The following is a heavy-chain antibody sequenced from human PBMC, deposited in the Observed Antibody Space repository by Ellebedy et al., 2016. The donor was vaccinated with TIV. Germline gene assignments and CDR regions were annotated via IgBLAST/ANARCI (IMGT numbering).Heavy chain of an antibody. D-gene: IGHD4-17*01. V-gene: IGHV5-51*01. CDR1: GYYFTDYL. CDR2: IYPGDSDT. Sequence: KVSCKDSGYYFTDYLIGWVRQMPGKGLEGMGCIYPGDSDTRFRQSFEGQVTISVDKSITTTYLELSSLKASDTAMYYCGRHLGYADYEIDFWGQGTLVTVSS. J-gene: IGHJ4*02. CDR3: GRHLGYADYEIDF.